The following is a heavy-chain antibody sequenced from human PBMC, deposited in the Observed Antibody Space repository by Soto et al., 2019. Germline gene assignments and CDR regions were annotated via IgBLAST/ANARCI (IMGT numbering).Heavy chain of an antibody. CDR3: ARSSSGWSPSYFDY. CDR1: GYSFTSYW. CDR2: IYPGDSDT. V-gene: IGHV5-51*01. D-gene: IGHD6-19*01. J-gene: IGHJ4*02. Sequence: GSLKISCKCAGYSFTSYWIGWVRQMPGKGLEWMGIIYPGDSDTRYSPSFQGQVTISADKSISTAYLQWSSLKASDTAMYYCARSSSGWSPSYFDYWGQGTLVTVSS.